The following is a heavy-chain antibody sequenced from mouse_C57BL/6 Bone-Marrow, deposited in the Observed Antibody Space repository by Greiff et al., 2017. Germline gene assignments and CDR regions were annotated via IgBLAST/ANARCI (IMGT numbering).Heavy chain of an antibody. CDR2: INPNNGGT. CDR1: GYTFTDYN. J-gene: IGHJ4*01. D-gene: IGHD1-1*01. Sequence: EVQLQQSGPELVKPGASVKIPCKASGYTFTDYNMDWVKQSHGKSLEWIGDINPNNGGTTYNQKFKGKATLTVDKSSSTAYMELRSLTSEDTAVYYCARITTGVALYYYAMDYWGQGTSVTVSS. V-gene: IGHV1-18*01. CDR3: ARITTGVALYYYAMDY.